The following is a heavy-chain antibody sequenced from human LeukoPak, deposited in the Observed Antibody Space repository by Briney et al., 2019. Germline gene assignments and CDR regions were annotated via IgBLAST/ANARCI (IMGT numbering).Heavy chain of an antibody. CDR3: ARDFTDSGSSLVHYYYYYMDV. CDR1: GGSISSGGYY. CDR2: MYYSGST. Sequence: SQTLSLTCTVSGGSISSGGYYWGWIRQPPGKGLEWIASMYYSGSTYYNPSLKSRVTISVDTSKNQFSLKVSSVTAADTAVYYCARDFTDSGSSLVHYYYYYMDVWGKGTTVTVSS. J-gene: IGHJ6*03. V-gene: IGHV4-39*07. D-gene: IGHD1-26*01.